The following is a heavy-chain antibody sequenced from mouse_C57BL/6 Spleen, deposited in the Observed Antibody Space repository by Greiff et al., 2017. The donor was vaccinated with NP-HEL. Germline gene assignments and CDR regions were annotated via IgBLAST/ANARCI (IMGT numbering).Heavy chain of an antibody. CDR3: SRFTTVVGAMDY. J-gene: IGHJ4*01. D-gene: IGHD1-1*01. V-gene: IGHV1-61*01. CDR1: GYTFTSSW. CDR2: IYPSDSET. Sequence: QVQLQQPGAELVRPGSSVKLSCKASGYTFTSSWMDWVKQRPGQGLEWIGNIYPSDSETHYNQKFKDKATLTVDKSSSTAYMQLSSLTSEDSAVDYGSRFTTVVGAMDYWGQGTSVTVSS.